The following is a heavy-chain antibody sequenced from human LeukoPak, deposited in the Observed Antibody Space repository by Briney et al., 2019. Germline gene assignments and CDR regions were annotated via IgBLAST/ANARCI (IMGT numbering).Heavy chain of an antibody. J-gene: IGHJ5*02. D-gene: IGHD2-2*01. CDR2: INANNGDT. V-gene: IGHV1-2*02. Sequence: ASVRVSFKASGYTFTYYYLHWVRQAPGQGRAWMGWINANNGDTKYAQKFQGRVTMTRDTSISTAYMDLTRLRSDDTAVYYCARVSPIYQLFFWFDPWGQGTLVTVSS. CDR1: GYTFTYYY. CDR3: ARVSPIYQLFFWFDP.